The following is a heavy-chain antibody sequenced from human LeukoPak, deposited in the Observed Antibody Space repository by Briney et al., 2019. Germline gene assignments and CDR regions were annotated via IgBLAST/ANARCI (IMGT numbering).Heavy chain of an antibody. CDR3: ARDHGYYDRSLLGYGMDV. CDR2: INHSGST. D-gene: IGHD3-22*01. J-gene: IGHJ6*02. CDR1: GGSISSSIYY. Sequence: PSETLSLTCIVSGGSISSSIYYWAWVRQPPGKGLEWIGEINHSGSTNYNPSLKSRVTISVDTSKNQFSLKLSSVTAADTAVYYCARDHGYYDRSLLGYGMDVWGQGTTVTVSS. V-gene: IGHV4-39*07.